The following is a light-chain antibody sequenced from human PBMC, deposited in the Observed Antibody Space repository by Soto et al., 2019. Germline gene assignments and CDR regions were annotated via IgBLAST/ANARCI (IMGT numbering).Light chain of an antibody. V-gene: IGKV1-12*01. CDR2: EAS. CDR1: QDISSD. CDR3: QQASSFPLS. Sequence: DIQMTQSPSSVSASVGDRVTITYRASQDISSDLAWYQHRPGKGPKFLIYEASTLQNGVPSRFSGSGSGTDFTLTINNLQPEDFATYFCQQASSFPLSFGGGTKVEMK. J-gene: IGKJ4*01.